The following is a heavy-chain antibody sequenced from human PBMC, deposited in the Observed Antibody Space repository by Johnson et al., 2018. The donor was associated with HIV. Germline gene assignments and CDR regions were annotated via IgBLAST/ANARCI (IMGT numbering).Heavy chain of an antibody. CDR1: GFTFSSYW. V-gene: IGHV3-74*02. CDR3: ARFGDMATSFHGFDI. J-gene: IGHJ3*02. Sequence: VQLVESGGGVVQPGRSLRLSCAASGFTFSSYWMHWVRQAPGKGLVWVSRINSDGSSTSYADSVKGRFTISRDNAKNTLYLQMNSLRAEDTAVYYCARFGDMATSFHGFDIWGQGTMVTVSS. CDR2: INSDGSST. D-gene: IGHD5-24*01.